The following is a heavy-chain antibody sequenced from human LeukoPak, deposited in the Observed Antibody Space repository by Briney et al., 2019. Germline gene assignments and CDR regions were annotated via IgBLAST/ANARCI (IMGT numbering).Heavy chain of an antibody. CDR1: GGSISSGGYS. Sequence: SQTLSLTCAVSGGSISSGGYSWSWIRQPPGKGLEWIGYINHSGSTNYNPSLKSRVTISVDTSKNQFSLKLSSVTAADTAVYYCARVGEYSGYDSDYWGQGTLVTVSS. J-gene: IGHJ4*02. D-gene: IGHD5-12*01. V-gene: IGHV4-30-2*01. CDR2: INHSGST. CDR3: ARVGEYSGYDSDY.